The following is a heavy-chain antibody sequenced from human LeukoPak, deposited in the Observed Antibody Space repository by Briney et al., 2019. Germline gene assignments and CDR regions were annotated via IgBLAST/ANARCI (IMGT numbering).Heavy chain of an antibody. J-gene: IGHJ4*02. CDR3: ARADSSGYEHFDY. V-gene: IGHV4-59*01. CDR2: IYYHGST. CDR1: GGSISTYY. Sequence: TSETLSLTCTVSGGSISTYYWSWIRQPPGKGLEWIGYIYYHGSTNYNPSLKSRVTISVDTSKNQFSLRLNSVTAADTAVYYCARADSSGYEHFDYWGQGTLVTVSS. D-gene: IGHD3-22*01.